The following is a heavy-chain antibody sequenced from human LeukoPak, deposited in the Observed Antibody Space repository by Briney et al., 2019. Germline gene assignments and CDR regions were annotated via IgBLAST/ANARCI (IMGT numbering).Heavy chain of an antibody. D-gene: IGHD5-24*01. J-gene: IGHJ5*02. V-gene: IGHV1-2*06. CDR2: INPNSGGT. CDR1: GYTFTSYY. Sequence: ASVKVSCKASGYTFTSYYMHWVRQAPGQGLEWMGRINPNSGGTNYAQKFQGRVTMTRDTSISTAYMELSRLRSDDTAVYYCARLMATINDWFDPWGQGTLVTVSS. CDR3: ARLMATINDWFDP.